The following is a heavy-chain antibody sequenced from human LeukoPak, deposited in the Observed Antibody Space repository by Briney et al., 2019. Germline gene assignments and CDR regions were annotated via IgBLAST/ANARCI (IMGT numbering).Heavy chain of an antibody. D-gene: IGHD6-19*01. V-gene: IGHV4-59*01. CDR2: ISYSGST. Sequence: PSETLSLTCTVSGGSFSSYYWSWIRQPPGKGLEWIGYISYSGSTNYNPSLKSRVTISVDTSKNQFSLEVTSVTAADTAVYYCARYSSGWINYFDYWGQGTLVTVSS. CDR3: ARYSSGWINYFDY. J-gene: IGHJ4*02. CDR1: GGSFSSYY.